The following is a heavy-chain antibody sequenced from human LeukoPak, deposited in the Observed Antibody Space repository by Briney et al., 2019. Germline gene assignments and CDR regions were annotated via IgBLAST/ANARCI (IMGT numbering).Heavy chain of an antibody. CDR2: INDGGGIV. J-gene: IGHJ4*02. CDR3: ARRAGAYSHPYDY. Sequence: GGSLRLSCVASGFTFANYAMTWVRQAPGKGLQWVSSINDGGGIVYYADSVKGRFTISRDNSKNTLYLQMNSLRAEDTAVYYCARRAGAYSHPYDYWGQGTLVTVSS. CDR1: GFTFANYA. D-gene: IGHD4/OR15-4a*01. V-gene: IGHV3-23*01.